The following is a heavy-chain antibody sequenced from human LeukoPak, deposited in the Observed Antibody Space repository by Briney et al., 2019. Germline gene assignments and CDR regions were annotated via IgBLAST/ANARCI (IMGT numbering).Heavy chain of an antibody. CDR1: GYTFTRYA. J-gene: IGHJ5*02. Sequence: SSVKVSCKASGYTFTRYAISWVRQAPGQRGEWMGWISAFNGNKNYAQKLQVRGTMTTDTSTSTAYMELRSLRSDDTAVYYCARAPLLWLKMNWFDPWGQGTLVTVSS. V-gene: IGHV1-18*01. D-gene: IGHD3-10*01. CDR3: ARAPLLWLKMNWFDP. CDR2: ISAFNGNK.